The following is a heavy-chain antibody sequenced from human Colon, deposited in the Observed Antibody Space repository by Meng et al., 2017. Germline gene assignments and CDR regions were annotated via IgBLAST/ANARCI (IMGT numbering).Heavy chain of an antibody. Sequence: GESLKISCAASGFTFSNSGMHWVRQAPGRGLEWVAVSWNDGSKEYYADSVKGRFTISRDNSKNILYLQMNSLRVEDTAVFYCAKNSGGARFYFANWGQGTLVTVSS. CDR1: GFTFSNSG. J-gene: IGHJ4*02. CDR2: SWNDGSKE. CDR3: AKNSGGARFYFAN. D-gene: IGHD4-23*01. V-gene: IGHV3-33*06.